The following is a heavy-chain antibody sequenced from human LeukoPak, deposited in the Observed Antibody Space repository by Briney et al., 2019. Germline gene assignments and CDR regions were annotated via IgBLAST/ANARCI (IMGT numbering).Heavy chain of an antibody. J-gene: IGHJ6*03. CDR1: GYTFTGYY. CDR2: INPNSGGT. Sequence: GASVKVSCKASGYTFTGYYMHWVRQAPGQGLEWMGRINPNSGGTNYAQKFQGRVTMTRDTSISTAYMELSRLRSDDTAVYYCARDSSSPLYYYYMDVWGKGTTVTVSS. D-gene: IGHD6-13*01. V-gene: IGHV1-2*06. CDR3: ARDSSSPLYYYYMDV.